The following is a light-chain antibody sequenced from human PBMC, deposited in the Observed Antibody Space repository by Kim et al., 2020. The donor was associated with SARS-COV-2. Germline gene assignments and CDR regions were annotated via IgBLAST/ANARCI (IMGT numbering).Light chain of an antibody. CDR3: QTWGTDIKWL. CDR1: SGHSNYA. CDR2: VNSDGSH. Sequence: QLVLTQSPSASASLGASVKLTCTLSSGHSNYAIAWHKQQPQKGPRYLMKVNSDGSHIKGDGIPDRFSGSSSGAERYLTISSLQFEDEADYYCQTWGTDIKWLFGGGTKLTVL. V-gene: IGLV4-69*01. J-gene: IGLJ3*02.